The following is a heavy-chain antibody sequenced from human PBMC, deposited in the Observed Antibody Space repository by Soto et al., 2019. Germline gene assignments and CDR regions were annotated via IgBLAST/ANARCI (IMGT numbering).Heavy chain of an antibody. V-gene: IGHV4-59*01. CDR2: IYYSGST. Sequence: SETLSLTCTVSGGSISSYYWIWIRQPPGKGLEWIGYIYYSGSTNYNPSLKSRVTISVDTSKNQFSLKLSSVTAADTAVYYCARGRITMVRGVIISNRRDAFDIWGQGTMVTVSS. D-gene: IGHD3-10*01. J-gene: IGHJ3*02. CDR3: ARGRITMVRGVIISNRRDAFDI. CDR1: GGSISSYY.